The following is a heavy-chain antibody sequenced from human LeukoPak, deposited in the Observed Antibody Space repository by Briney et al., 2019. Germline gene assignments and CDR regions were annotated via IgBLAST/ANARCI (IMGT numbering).Heavy chain of an antibody. Sequence: GGSLRLSCAASGFTFSSFAMNWVRQAPGKGLEWVSTISGSGGTTNYADSVKGRFTFSRDNSKNTLYLQMNSLRAEDTAVYYCAKDLPDYGDYIEGYWGQGTLVTVSS. J-gene: IGHJ4*02. V-gene: IGHV3-23*01. CDR2: ISGSGGTT. CDR3: AKDLPDYGDYIEGY. CDR1: GFTFSSFA. D-gene: IGHD4-17*01.